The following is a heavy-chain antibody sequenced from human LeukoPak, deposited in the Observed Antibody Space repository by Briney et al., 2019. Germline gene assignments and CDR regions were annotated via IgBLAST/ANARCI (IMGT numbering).Heavy chain of an antibody. Sequence: PGGSLRLSCAASGFTFSSYAMSWIRQAPGKGLEWVSYISSSGSTIYYADSVTGQFTISRDNARNSLYLQMNSLRAEDTAVYYCARDTSRRFDYWGQGTLVTVSS. CDR3: ARDTSRRFDY. V-gene: IGHV3-11*04. CDR1: GFTFSSYA. D-gene: IGHD2-2*01. CDR2: ISSSGSTI. J-gene: IGHJ4*02.